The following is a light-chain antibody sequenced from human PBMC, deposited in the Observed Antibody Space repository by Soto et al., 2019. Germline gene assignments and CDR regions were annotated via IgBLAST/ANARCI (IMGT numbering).Light chain of an antibody. Sequence: DIHMTQSPSSVSASFGDRVTITCRASQCVSTWLAWYQQKPGKAPNLLIYTASSLQSGVPSRFSGSGSGTDFTLTINGLQPEDFATYYCQQAASFPITFGQGTRLEIK. CDR1: QCVSTW. J-gene: IGKJ5*01. CDR3: QQAASFPIT. V-gene: IGKV1-12*01. CDR2: TAS.